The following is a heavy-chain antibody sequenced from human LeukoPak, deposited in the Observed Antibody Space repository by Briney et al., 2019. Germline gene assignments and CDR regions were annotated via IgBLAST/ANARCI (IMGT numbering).Heavy chain of an antibody. CDR1: GVSISSYH. J-gene: IGHJ4*02. Sequence: PSETLSLTCTVSGVSISSYHWSWIRQSPGKGLELIGYFYNSGSTNYNPSLKSRVTILVDTSRNQFSLRLSSVTVADTAVYYCARGGGCSGGSCYLFDYWGQGTLVTVSS. CDR2: FYNSGST. V-gene: IGHV4-59*08. D-gene: IGHD2-15*01. CDR3: ARGGGCSGGSCYLFDY.